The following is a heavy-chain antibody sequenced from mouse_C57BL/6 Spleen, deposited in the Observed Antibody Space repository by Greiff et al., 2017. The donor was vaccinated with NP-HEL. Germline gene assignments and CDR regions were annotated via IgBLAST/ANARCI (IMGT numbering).Heavy chain of an antibody. D-gene: IGHD1-1*01. CDR1: GYAFSSYW. CDR3: ARGGDYYGRRAMDY. CDR2: IYPGDGDT. V-gene: IGHV1-80*01. Sequence: VQLQESGAELVKPGASVKISCKASGYAFSSYWMNWVKQRPGKGLEWIGQIYPGDGDTNYNGKFKGKATLTADKSSSTAYMQLSSLTSEDSAVYFCARGGDYYGRRAMDYWGQGTSVTVSS. J-gene: IGHJ4*01.